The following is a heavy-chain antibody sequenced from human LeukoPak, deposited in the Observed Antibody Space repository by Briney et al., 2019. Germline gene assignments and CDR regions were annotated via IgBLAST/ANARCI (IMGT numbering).Heavy chain of an antibody. Sequence: SETLSLTCTVSGGSISSYYWSWIRQPPGKGLEWIAYIYYSGSTGYNPSLKSRVSISVDTSKNQFSLKLSSVTAADTAVYYCAREDSSGWYYFGYWGQGTLVTVSS. J-gene: IGHJ4*02. CDR3: AREDSSGWYYFGY. CDR1: GGSISSYY. D-gene: IGHD6-19*01. CDR2: IYYSGST. V-gene: IGHV4-59*01.